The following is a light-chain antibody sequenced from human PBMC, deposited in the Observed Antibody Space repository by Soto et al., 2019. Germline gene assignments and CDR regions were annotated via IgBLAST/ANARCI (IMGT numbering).Light chain of an antibody. CDR1: QSVSSSY. Sequence: EIVLTQSPGTLSLSPGERATLSCRASQSVSSSYLAWYQQKPGQAPRLLIYGASSRATGIPDRFSGSGSGTDFTLTISILEPEDFAAYYCPQYCSPPLLTFGGGTKVEIK. J-gene: IGKJ4*01. CDR2: GAS. V-gene: IGKV3-20*01. CDR3: PQYCSPPLLT.